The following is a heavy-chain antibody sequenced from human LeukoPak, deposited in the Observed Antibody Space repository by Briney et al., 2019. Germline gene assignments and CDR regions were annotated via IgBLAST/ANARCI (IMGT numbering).Heavy chain of an antibody. CDR1: GFTFSSYA. CDR3: AKDGGYSYGQYYFDY. V-gene: IGHV3-23*01. D-gene: IGHD5-18*01. Sequence: GGSLRLSCAASGFTFSSYAMSWVRQAPGKGLEWVSAISGSGGSTYYADSVKGRFTISRDNSKNTLYLQMDSLRAEDTAVYYCAKDGGYSYGQYYFDYWGQGTLVTVSS. CDR2: ISGSGGST. J-gene: IGHJ4*02.